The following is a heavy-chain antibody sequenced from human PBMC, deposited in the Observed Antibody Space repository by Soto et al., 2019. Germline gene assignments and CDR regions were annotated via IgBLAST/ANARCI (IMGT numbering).Heavy chain of an antibody. CDR3: AKDNDRGVINYFDY. CDR1: GLTFSSYW. D-gene: IGHD3-10*02. Sequence: GGSLRLSCAASGLTFSSYWMHWVRQAPGKGLVWVSRISTDGSVTTYADSVKGRFTISRDNAKNTLYLQMNSLRAEDTAVYYCAKDNDRGVINYFDYWGQGTLVTVSS. CDR2: ISTDGSVT. J-gene: IGHJ4*02. V-gene: IGHV3-74*01.